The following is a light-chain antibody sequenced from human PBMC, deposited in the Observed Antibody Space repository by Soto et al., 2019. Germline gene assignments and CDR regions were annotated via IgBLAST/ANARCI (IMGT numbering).Light chain of an antibody. CDR1: SSDVGGYNY. CDR2: EVT. J-gene: IGLJ1*01. Sequence: QAVVTQTPSASGSPGQSVTISCTGTSSDVGGYNYVSWYQLHPGKAPKLMIYEVTKRPSGVPDRFSGSRSGSTASLTVSGLQAEDEADYYCSSFAGNSIVFGTGTKVTVL. CDR3: SSFAGNSIV. V-gene: IGLV2-8*01.